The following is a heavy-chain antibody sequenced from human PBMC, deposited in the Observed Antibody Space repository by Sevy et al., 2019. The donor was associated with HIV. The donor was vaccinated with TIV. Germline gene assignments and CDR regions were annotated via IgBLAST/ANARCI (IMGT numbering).Heavy chain of an antibody. J-gene: IGHJ4*02. CDR3: ARTPEAGSSWSGFDY. CDR2: INPNSGGT. D-gene: IGHD6-13*01. V-gene: IGHV1-2*02. CDR1: GYTFTGYY. Sequence: ASVKVSCKASGYTFTGYYMHWVRQAPGQGLEWMGWINPNSGGTNYAQKFQGRVTMTRDTSISTAYMELSRLRSDDTAVYYCARTPEAGSSWSGFDYWGQGTLVTVSS.